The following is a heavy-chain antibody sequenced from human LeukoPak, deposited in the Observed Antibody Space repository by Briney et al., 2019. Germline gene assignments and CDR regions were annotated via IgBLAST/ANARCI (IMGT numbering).Heavy chain of an antibody. J-gene: IGHJ6*03. CDR3: ARGYTFPYYYMDV. D-gene: IGHD2-2*02. CDR2: IYYTGST. CDR1: GGSISSYY. V-gene: IGHV4-59*01. Sequence: SETLSFTCTVSGGSISSYYWSWIRQPPGKGLECIGHIYYTGSTDYNPSLKSRVTISLDTSKNQFSLKLSSVTAADTAVYYCARGYTFPYYYMDVWGKGTTVTVSS.